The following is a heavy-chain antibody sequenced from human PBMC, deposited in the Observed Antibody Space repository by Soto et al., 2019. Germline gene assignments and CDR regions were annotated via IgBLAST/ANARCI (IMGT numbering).Heavy chain of an antibody. CDR3: ARPEGYGSGSYYFDY. CDR2: VYVTGTGT. J-gene: IGHJ4*02. D-gene: IGHD3-10*01. CDR1: GYPFTTYH. V-gene: IGHV1-46*01. Sequence: XSVKDSCKASGYPFTTYHLHWVRQAPGQGLEWMGIVYVTGTGTRSAQKFQGRLTMTRDSSTSTVYMELSSLRSEDTAVYYCARPEGYGSGSYYFDYWGQGTLVTVSS.